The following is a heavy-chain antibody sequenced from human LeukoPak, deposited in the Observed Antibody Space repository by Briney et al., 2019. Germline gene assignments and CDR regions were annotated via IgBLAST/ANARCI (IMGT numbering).Heavy chain of an antibody. J-gene: IGHJ4*02. V-gene: IGHV3-33*08. D-gene: IGHD3-22*01. CDR2: IWYDGSNK. CDR3: ARETYYYDNSGYSIDY. CDR1: GFTFSNYW. Sequence: PGGSLRLSCAASGFTFSNYWMNWVRQAPGKGLEWVAVIWYDGSNKYYADSVKGRFTISRDNSKNTLYLQMNSLRAEDTAVYYCARETYYYDNSGYSIDYWGQGVLVTVSS.